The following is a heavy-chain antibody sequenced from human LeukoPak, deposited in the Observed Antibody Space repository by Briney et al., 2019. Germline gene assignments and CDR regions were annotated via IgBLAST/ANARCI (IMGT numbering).Heavy chain of an antibody. CDR3: ARYSGSYSRGTYDY. V-gene: IGHV1-2*02. J-gene: IGHJ4*02. D-gene: IGHD3-10*01. CDR1: GYTFTGYY. CDR2: INPNSGGT. Sequence: GASVKVSCKASGYTFTGYYMHWVRQAPGQGLEWMGWINPNSGGTNHAQKFQGRVTMTRDTSISTAYMELSRLRSDDTAVYYCARYSGSYSRGTYDYWGQGTLVTVSS.